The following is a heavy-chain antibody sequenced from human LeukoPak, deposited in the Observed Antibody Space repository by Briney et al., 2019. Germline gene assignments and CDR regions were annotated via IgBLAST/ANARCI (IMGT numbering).Heavy chain of an antibody. CDR3: ARDWNHAFDI. D-gene: IGHD1-1*01. Sequence: GGSLRLSCAASGFTFSSCSINWVRQAPGKVLEWVSYISSSSSTIYYADSVKGRFTISRDNAKNLLYLQMNSLRDEDTAVYYCARDWNHAFDIWGQGTIVTVSS. CDR2: ISSSSSTI. V-gene: IGHV3-48*02. J-gene: IGHJ3*02. CDR1: GFTFSSCS.